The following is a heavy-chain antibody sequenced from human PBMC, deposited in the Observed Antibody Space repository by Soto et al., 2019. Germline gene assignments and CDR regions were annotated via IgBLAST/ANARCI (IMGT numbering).Heavy chain of an antibody. CDR2: ISYDGNIK. J-gene: IGHJ4*02. Sequence: GGSLRLSCTTSGFTFSDYPMHWVRQAPGKGLEWVAVISYDGNIKYYADSVKGRFTNSRDNSKNTLYLQMNSLRAEDTAFFYFGRRDIVLVSAVGSFDCWGQGTLVTVSS. CDR1: GFTFSDYP. D-gene: IGHD2-2*01. CDR3: GRRDIVLVSAVGSFDC. V-gene: IGHV3-30-3*01.